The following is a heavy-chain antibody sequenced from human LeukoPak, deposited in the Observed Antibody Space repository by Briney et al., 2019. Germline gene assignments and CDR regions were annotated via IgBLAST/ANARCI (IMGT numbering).Heavy chain of an antibody. V-gene: IGHV1-69*05. J-gene: IGHJ4*02. CDR2: IIPIFGTA. D-gene: IGHD1-26*01. Sequence: SVKVSCKASGGTFSSYAISWVRQAPGQGLEWMGGIIPIFGTANYAQEFQGRVTITTDESTSTAYMELSSLRSEDTAVYYCARDALYSGEFSVYWGQGTLVTVSS. CDR1: GGTFSSYA. CDR3: ARDALYSGEFSVY.